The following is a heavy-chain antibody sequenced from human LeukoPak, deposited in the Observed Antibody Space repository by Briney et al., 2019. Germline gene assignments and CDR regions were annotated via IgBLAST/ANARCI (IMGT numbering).Heavy chain of an antibody. CDR3: ARTERLYSTRGGYFDY. CDR1: GYTFTSYA. V-gene: IGHV1-69*13. Sequence: GASVKVSCKASGYTFTSYAISWVRQAPGQGLEWMGGIIPIFGTANYAQKFQGRVTITADESTSTAYMELSSLRSEDTAVYYCARTERLYSTRGGYFDYWGQGTLVTVSS. CDR2: IIPIFGTA. D-gene: IGHD6-13*01. J-gene: IGHJ4*02.